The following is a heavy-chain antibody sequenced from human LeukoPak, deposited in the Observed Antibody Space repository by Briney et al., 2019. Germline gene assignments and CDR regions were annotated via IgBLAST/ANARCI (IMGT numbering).Heavy chain of an antibody. V-gene: IGHV4-39*07. Sequence: PSETLSLTCTVSDDSISSSNFYWGWIRQSPGKGLEWIGTIHNSGSSYYTPSLKSRVTISVDASKNQFSLKLSSVTAADTAVFYCARENSGSYREFDYWGQGTLVTVSS. J-gene: IGHJ4*02. CDR1: DDSISSSNFY. CDR2: IHNSGSS. D-gene: IGHD1-26*01. CDR3: ARENSGSYREFDY.